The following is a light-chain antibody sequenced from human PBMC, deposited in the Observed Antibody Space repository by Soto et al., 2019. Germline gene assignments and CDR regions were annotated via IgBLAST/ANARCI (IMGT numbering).Light chain of an antibody. Sequence: QSVLTQPPSASGTPGQRVTISCSGSSSNIGSNTVNWYQQLPKTAPKLLIYSNNQRPSGVPDRFSGSKSGTSASLAISGLQSEDEADYYCAAWDDSMNGYVFGNGTKVTVL. CDR2: SNN. CDR3: AAWDDSMNGYV. CDR1: SSNIGSNT. J-gene: IGLJ1*01. V-gene: IGLV1-44*01.